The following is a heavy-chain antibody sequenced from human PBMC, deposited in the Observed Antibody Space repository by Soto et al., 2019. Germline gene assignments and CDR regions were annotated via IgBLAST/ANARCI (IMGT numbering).Heavy chain of an antibody. Sequence: QVQLVESGGGLVKPGGSLRLSCAASGFSLSDYYMSWIRQAPGKGLEWISYISTSGRTIFYADSGKGRFTISRDNAKNSLFLKMNSLRAEDTALFYCARNSDHFAPWGQGVLVTVSS. D-gene: IGHD3-3*02. CDR3: ARNSDHFAP. CDR2: ISTSGRTI. J-gene: IGHJ5*02. V-gene: IGHV3-11*01. CDR1: GFSLSDYY.